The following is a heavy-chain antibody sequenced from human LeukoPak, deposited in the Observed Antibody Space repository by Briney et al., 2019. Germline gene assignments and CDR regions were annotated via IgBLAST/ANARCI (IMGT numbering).Heavy chain of an antibody. CDR3: ARDPLASSSYFRWFDP. CDR1: GFTISDYY. CDR2: IGSGGDTI. Sequence: GGSLRLSCTAPGFTISDYYLCWIRQAPGKGLERVSYIGSGGDTIYYADSVRGRFTISRDNAKTPLYLQMSSLTAEDTAVYYCARDPLASSSYFRWFDPWGQGTLVTVSS. J-gene: IGHJ5*02. V-gene: IGHV3-11*04. D-gene: IGHD6-13*01.